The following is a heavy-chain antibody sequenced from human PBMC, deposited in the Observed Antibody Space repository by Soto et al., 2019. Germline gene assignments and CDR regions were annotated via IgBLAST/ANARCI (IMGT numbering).Heavy chain of an antibody. Sequence: QVQLQESGPGLVKPSETLSLTCTVSGGSISSYYWSWIRQPPGKGLEWIGYIYYRGSTNYNPSLKSRVTKSVDTSKNQFSLKLSSVTAADTAMSYCARGYCSSTSCVDVWGQGTTVTGSS. V-gene: IGHV4-59*01. J-gene: IGHJ6*02. CDR2: IYYRGST. CDR3: ARGYCSSTSCVDV. D-gene: IGHD2-2*01. CDR1: GGSISSYY.